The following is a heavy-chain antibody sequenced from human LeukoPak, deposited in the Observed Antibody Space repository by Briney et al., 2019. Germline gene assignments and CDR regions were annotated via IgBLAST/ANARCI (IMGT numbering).Heavy chain of an antibody. J-gene: IGHJ4*02. CDR3: ARALAVAGTGGHY. D-gene: IGHD6-19*01. V-gene: IGHV3-74*01. CDR1: GFTFSDYW. CDR2: VSSDGTST. Sequence: GGSLRLSCAASGFTFSDYWMHWVRQAPGKGLVRVSRVSSDGTSTSYADSVKGRFTISRDNAKNTLFLQMNSLRAEDTAVYYCARALAVAGTGGHYWGQGTLVTVSP.